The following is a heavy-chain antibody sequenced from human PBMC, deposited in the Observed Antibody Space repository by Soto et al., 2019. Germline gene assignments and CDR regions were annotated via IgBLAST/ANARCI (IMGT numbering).Heavy chain of an antibody. D-gene: IGHD3-10*01. J-gene: IGHJ4*02. Sequence: EVQLVESGGGLVQPGGSLRLSCAASGFTFSDYWMRWVRQAPGKGLECVANIKTDGSEKYYVDPVKGRFTISRDNAKNSLYLQMNSLRAEDTAVYYCASSMGRGGNAYWGQGTLVAVSS. CDR1: GFTFSDYW. CDR2: IKTDGSEK. V-gene: IGHV3-7*05. CDR3: ASSMGRGGNAY.